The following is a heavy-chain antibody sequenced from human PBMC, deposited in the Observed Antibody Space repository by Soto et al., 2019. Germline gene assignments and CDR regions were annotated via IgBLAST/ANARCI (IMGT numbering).Heavy chain of an antibody. J-gene: IGHJ4*02. V-gene: IGHV3-23*01. CDR3: AKDIAGGFDH. Sequence: GSLRLSCAASGFSVSTNAMSWVRQAPGKGLEWVSGISGSGRYTYYADSVKGRFTISRDNSKNTPSLQMNNLRGEDTARYYCAKDIAGGFDHWGQGALVTVSS. D-gene: IGHD1-26*01. CDR2: ISGSGRYT. CDR1: GFSVSTNA.